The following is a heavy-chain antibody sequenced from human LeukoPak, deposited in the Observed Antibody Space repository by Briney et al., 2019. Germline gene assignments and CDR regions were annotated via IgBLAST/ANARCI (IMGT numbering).Heavy chain of an antibody. D-gene: IGHD3-3*01. CDR2: IYSGGST. V-gene: IGHV3-53*01. CDR3: ARAVGGGPNDY. CDR1: GFTVSSNY. Sequence: GGSLRLSCAAFGFTVSSNYMSWVRRAPGKGLEWVSVIYSGGSTYYADSVKGRFTISRDNSKNTLYLQMNSLRAEDTAVYYCARAVGGGPNDYWGQGTLVTVSS. J-gene: IGHJ4*02.